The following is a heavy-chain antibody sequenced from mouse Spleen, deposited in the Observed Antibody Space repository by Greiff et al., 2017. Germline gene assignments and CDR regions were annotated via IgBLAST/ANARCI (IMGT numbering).Heavy chain of an antibody. V-gene: IGHV5-16*01. CDR2: INYDGSST. CDR3: ARDLVYYYGSSYSAMDY. J-gene: IGHJ4*01. D-gene: IGHD1-1*01. Sequence: EVQVVESEGGLVQPGSSMKLSCTASGFTFSDYYMAWVRQVPEKGLEWVANINYDGSSTYYLDSLKSRFIISRDNAKNILYLQMSSLKSEDTATYYCARDLVYYYGSSYSAMDYWGQGTSVTVSS. CDR1: GFTFSDYY.